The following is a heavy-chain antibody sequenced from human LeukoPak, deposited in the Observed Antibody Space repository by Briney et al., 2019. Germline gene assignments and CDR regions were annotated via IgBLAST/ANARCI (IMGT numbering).Heavy chain of an antibody. Sequence: PETLSLTCTVSGGSITNYYWSWIRQPPGKGLEWIGYIHYSGSTKYKSSLKSRVTISVDTSKNQFSLKLNSVTAADTAIYYCAKSFSETERATITAYWGQGTLVTVSS. CDR2: IHYSGST. J-gene: IGHJ4*02. CDR3: AKSFSETERATITAY. V-gene: IGHV4-59*01. CDR1: GGSITNYY. D-gene: IGHD5-24*01.